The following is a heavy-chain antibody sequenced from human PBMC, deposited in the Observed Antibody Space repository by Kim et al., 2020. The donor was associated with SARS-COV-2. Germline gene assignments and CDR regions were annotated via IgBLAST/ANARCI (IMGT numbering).Heavy chain of an antibody. J-gene: IGHJ6*02. D-gene: IGHD2-2*01. Sequence: VKGRFTISRDNAKNSLYLQMNSLRAEDTAVYYCARDSSEDIVVVPAAITFWGQGTTVTVSS. V-gene: IGHV3-21*01. CDR3: ARDSSEDIVVVPAAITF.